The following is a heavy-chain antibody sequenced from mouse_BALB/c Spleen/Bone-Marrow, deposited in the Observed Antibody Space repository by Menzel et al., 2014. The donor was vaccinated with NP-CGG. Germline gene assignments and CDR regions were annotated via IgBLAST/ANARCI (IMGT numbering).Heavy chain of an antibody. CDR1: GFNIKDTY. V-gene: IGHV14-3*02. Sequence: EVQLQQSGAELVKPGASVRLSCTASGFNIKDTYMHWVNQRPEQGLEWIGRIDPANGNTKYDPKFQGKATITADTSSNTAYLQLSSLTSEDTAVYYCAPYYYGSSLFAYWGQGTLVTVSA. CDR2: IDPANGNT. D-gene: IGHD1-1*01. CDR3: APYYYGSSLFAY. J-gene: IGHJ3*01.